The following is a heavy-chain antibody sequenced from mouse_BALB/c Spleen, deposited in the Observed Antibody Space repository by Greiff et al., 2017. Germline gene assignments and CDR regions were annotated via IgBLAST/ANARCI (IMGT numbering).Heavy chain of an antibody. V-gene: IGHV5-6-5*01. Sequence: EVKVVESGGGLVKPGGSLKLSCAASGFTFSSYAMSWVRQTPEKRLEWVASISSGGSTYYPDSVKGRFTISRDNARNILYLQMSSLRSEDTAMYYCARESSSGAMDYWGQGTSVTVSS. CDR2: ISSGGST. J-gene: IGHJ4*01. D-gene: IGHD1-1*01. CDR3: ARESSSGAMDY. CDR1: GFTFSSYA.